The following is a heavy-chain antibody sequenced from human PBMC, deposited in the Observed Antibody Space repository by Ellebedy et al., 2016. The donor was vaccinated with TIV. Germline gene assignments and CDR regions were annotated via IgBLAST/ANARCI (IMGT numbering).Heavy chain of an antibody. J-gene: IGHJ4*02. CDR2: IYYSGST. CDR1: GGSISSYY. CDR3: ARVEAGIFDY. Sequence: SETLSLTXTVSGGSISSYYWSWIRQPPGKGLEWIGYIYYSGSTNYNPSLKSRVTISVDTSKNQFSLKLSSVTAADTAVYYCARVEAGIFDYWGQGTLVTVSS. V-gene: IGHV4-59*01.